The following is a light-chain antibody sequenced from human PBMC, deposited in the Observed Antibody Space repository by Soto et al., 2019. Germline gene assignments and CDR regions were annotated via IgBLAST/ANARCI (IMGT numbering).Light chain of an antibody. CDR2: ETS. Sequence: EIVLTQSPGTLSLSPGERATLSCRASQSVGSSNLAWYQQKPGQAPRLLIYETSSRAAGIPDRFSGSGSGTDFTLTITTLEPEDFAVYYCQQYGGSPRTFGQGTKLEI. CDR1: QSVGSSN. CDR3: QQYGGSPRT. V-gene: IGKV3-20*01. J-gene: IGKJ2*01.